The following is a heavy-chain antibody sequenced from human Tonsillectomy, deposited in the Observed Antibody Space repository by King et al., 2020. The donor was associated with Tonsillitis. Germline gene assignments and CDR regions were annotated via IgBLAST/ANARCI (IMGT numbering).Heavy chain of an antibody. CDR3: ARDERGYSSYDYGIDY. V-gene: IGHV3-48*01. CDR2: ISSSSSTI. Sequence: VQLVESGGGLVQPGGSLRLSCAASGFTFSSYSMNWVRQAPGKGLEWVSYISSSSSTIYYADSVKGRFTISRDNAKNSLYLQMNILRAEDTAVYYCARDERGYSSYDYGIDYWGQGTLVTVSS. J-gene: IGHJ4*02. CDR1: GFTFSSYS. D-gene: IGHD5-12*01.